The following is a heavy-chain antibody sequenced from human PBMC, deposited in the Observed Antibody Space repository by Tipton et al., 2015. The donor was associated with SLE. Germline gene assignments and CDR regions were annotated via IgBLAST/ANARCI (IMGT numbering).Heavy chain of an antibody. D-gene: IGHD1/OR15-1a*01. CDR1: GFTFSSYA. V-gene: IGHV3-23*01. Sequence: SLRLSCATSGFTFSSYALSWVRRAPGKGLEWVSAISGGGGSTYYADFVKSRFSISIDKSKKTLFLQMNSLRVDDTATYYCAKFEKTTDFYQDSWGRERWSPSPQ. CDR2: ISGGGGST. J-gene: IGHJ4*02. CDR3: AKFEKTTDFYQDS.